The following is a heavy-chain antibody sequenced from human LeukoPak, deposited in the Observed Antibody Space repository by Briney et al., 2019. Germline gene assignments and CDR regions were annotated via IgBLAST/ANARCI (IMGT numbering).Heavy chain of an antibody. J-gene: IGHJ4*02. D-gene: IGHD3-22*01. V-gene: IGHV3-20*04. Sequence: PGGSLRLSCAASGFTFDDYGMSWVRQAPGKGLEWVSGINWNGGSTGYADSVKGRFTISRDNRKNTLYLQMNSLRAEDTAVYYCARTRTYSYDSSGHYYPTHFDYWGQGTLVTVSS. CDR3: ARTRTYSYDSSGHYYPTHFDY. CDR1: GFTFDDYG. CDR2: INWNGGST.